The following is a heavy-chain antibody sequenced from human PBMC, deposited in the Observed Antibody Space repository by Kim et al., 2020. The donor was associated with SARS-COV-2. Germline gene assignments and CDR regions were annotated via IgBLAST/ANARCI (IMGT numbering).Heavy chain of an antibody. CDR1: GGTFSSYA. J-gene: IGHJ6*03. CDR2: IIPILGIA. CDR3: ARDWGGSYGYYYYYMDV. D-gene: IGHD1-26*01. V-gene: IGHV1-69*04. Sequence: SVKVSCKASGGTFSSYAISWVRQAPGQGLEWMGRIIPILGIANYAQKFQGRVTITADKSTSTAYMELSSLRSEDTAVYYCARDWGGSYGYYYYYMDVWGKGTTVTVSS.